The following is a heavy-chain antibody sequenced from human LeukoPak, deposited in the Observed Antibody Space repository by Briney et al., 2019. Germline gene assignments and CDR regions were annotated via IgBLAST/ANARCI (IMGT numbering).Heavy chain of an antibody. Sequence: SETLSLTCAVYGGSFSGYYWSWIRQPPGKGLEWIGEINHSGSTNYSPSLKSRVTISVDTSKNQFSLELSSVTAADTAVYYCARGPLVGASLDYWGQGTLVTVSS. CDR3: ARGPLVGASLDY. CDR2: INHSGST. V-gene: IGHV4-34*01. D-gene: IGHD1-26*01. J-gene: IGHJ4*02. CDR1: GGSFSGYY.